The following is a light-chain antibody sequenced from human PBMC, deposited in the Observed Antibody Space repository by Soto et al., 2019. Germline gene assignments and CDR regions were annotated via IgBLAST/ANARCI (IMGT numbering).Light chain of an antibody. J-gene: IGLJ3*02. V-gene: IGLV1-47*02. CDR3: TSWDDSLSGRV. CDR2: SNN. CDR1: SSNMGSNY. Sequence: QSVLTQPPSASGTPGQRVTISCSGSSSNMGSNYVYWYQQLPGMAPKLLIYSNNQRPSGVPDRFSGSKSGTSASLAISGLRSEDEAAYYCTSWDDSLSGRVFGGGTKLTVL.